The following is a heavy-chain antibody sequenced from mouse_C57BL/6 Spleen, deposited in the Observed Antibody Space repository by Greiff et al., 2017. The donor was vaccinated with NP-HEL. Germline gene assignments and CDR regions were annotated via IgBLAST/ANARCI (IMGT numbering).Heavy chain of an antibody. CDR1: GFTFSSYA. CDR2: ISSGGDYI. CDR3: TRDGYYEGGAMDY. J-gene: IGHJ4*01. V-gene: IGHV5-9-1*02. D-gene: IGHD2-3*01. Sequence: EVQGVESGEGLVKPGGSLKLSCAASGFTFSSYAMSWVRQTPEKRLEWVAYISSGGDYIYYADTVKGRFTISRDNARNTLYLQMSSLKSEDTAMYYCTRDGYYEGGAMDYWGQGTSVTVSS.